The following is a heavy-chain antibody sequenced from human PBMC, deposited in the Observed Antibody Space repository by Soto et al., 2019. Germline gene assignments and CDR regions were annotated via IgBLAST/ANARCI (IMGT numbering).Heavy chain of an antibody. CDR1: GYTFTSYY. CDR2: INPAGGST. V-gene: IGHV1-46*01. D-gene: IGHD2-21*02. Sequence: ASVKVSCKASGYTFTSYYMHWVRQAPGQGLEWMGIINPAGGSTNYAQKFQGRVTMTRDTSTSTVYMQLSSLRSEDTAVYYCARDIAYCGGDCYSAPHAFDIWGQGTMVTVS. CDR3: ARDIAYCGGDCYSAPHAFDI. J-gene: IGHJ3*02.